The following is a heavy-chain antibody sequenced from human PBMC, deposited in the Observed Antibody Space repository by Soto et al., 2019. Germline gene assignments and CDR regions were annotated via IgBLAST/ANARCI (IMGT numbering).Heavy chain of an antibody. V-gene: IGHV3-23*01. Sequence: WSLRLSCAASGFTFSSYAMSWVRQAPGKGLEWVSAISGSGGSTYYADSVKGRFTISRDNSKNTLYLQMNSLRAEDTAVYYCAKDQRVVRGVSDYWGQGTLVTVSS. J-gene: IGHJ4*02. CDR3: AKDQRVVRGVSDY. CDR1: GFTFSSYA. CDR2: ISGSGGST. D-gene: IGHD3-10*01.